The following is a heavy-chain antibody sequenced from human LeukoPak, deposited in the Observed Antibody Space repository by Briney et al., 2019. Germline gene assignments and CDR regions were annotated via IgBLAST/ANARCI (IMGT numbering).Heavy chain of an antibody. D-gene: IGHD1-26*01. CDR3: ARAWELLEIDY. CDR2: IGTDNGKT. J-gene: IGHJ4*02. Sequence: ASVKVSCKSSGYTFTNYGISWVRQAPGQGLEWMGWIGTDNGKTNYAQRLQGRVTMTTDTSTSTVYMELRSLRSDDTAVYYCARAWELLEIDYWGQGTLVTVSS. CDR1: GYTFTNYG. V-gene: IGHV1-18*01.